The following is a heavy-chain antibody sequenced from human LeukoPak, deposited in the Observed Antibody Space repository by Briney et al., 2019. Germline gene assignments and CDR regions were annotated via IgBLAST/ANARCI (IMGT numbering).Heavy chain of an antibody. Sequence: SEKVSCKASGGTFNSYAISWVRQAPGQGLEWMGGIIPIFGTAEYVQKLHGRVTITADESTSTAYMELSSLRSEDTAVYYCARCPIVVVPAAIGGGFHDWFDPWGQGTLVTVSS. CDR1: GGTFNSYA. J-gene: IGHJ5*02. CDR3: ARCPIVVVPAAIGGGFHDWFDP. V-gene: IGHV1-69*01. D-gene: IGHD2-2*01. CDR2: IIPIFGTA.